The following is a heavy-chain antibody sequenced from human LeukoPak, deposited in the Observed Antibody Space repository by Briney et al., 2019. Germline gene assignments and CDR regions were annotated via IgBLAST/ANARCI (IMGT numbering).Heavy chain of an antibody. CDR2: IYYSGGT. J-gene: IGHJ4*02. CDR3: AASYASGNWGAMLIDY. V-gene: IGHV4-59*01. D-gene: IGHD3-10*01. Sequence: PSETLSLTCTVSGGSISGFYWSWIRQPPGKGLEWIGYIYYSGGTNYNPSLKDRVTISVDTSKNQFSLKLTSVAAADTAVYYCAASYASGNWGAMLIDYWGQGTLVTVSS. CDR1: GGSISGFY.